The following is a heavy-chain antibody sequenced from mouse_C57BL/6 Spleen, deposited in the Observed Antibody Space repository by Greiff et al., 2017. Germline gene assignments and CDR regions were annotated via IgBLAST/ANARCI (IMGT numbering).Heavy chain of an antibody. J-gene: IGHJ2*01. V-gene: IGHV5-6*01. Sequence: VQLKESGGDLVKPGGSLKLSCAASGFTFSSYGMSWVRQTPDNRLEWVATISSGGSYTYYPDSVKGRFTISRDNAKNTLYLQMSSLKSEDTAMYYCVRDDGLDYWGQGTTLTVSS. CDR2: ISSGGSYT. CDR3: VRDDGLDY. CDR1: GFTFSSYG. D-gene: IGHD2-3*01.